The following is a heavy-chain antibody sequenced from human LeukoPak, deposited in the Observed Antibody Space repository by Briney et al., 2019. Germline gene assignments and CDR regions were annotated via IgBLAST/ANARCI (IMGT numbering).Heavy chain of an antibody. CDR2: IGSIGTYI. D-gene: IGHD1-26*01. CDR1: RFTFSNYR. V-gene: IGHV3-21*01. CDR3: ARDTSSVTYED. Sequence: AGTLTLSCAASRFTFSNYRMNWVRQPPGKGLEWVPSIGSIGTYIYYADSVRGRFTISRDNAKNSLSLQMNSLRPDDTAVYYCARDTSSVTYEDWGQGTLVTVSS. J-gene: IGHJ4*02.